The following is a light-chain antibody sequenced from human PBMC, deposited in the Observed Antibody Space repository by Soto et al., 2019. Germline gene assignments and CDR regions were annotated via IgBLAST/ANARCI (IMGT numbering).Light chain of an antibody. CDR2: EVT. CDR3: SSYAGINNLI. J-gene: IGLJ2*01. Sequence: QSALTQPPSASGSPGQSVTISCTGTSSDVGGYDYVSWYQQQSGKAPKLMIYEVTRRPSGVPDRFSGSKSGNTASLTVSGLQAEDEADYYCSSYAGINNLIFGGGTKVTVL. CDR1: SSDVGGYDY. V-gene: IGLV2-8*01.